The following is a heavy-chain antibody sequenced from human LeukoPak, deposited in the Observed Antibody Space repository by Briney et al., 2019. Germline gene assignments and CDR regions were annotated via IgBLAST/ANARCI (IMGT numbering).Heavy chain of an antibody. CDR1: GYTFTSYY. Sequence: ASVKVSCKASGYTFTSYYMHWVRQAPGQGLEWMGGIIPIFGTANYAQKFQGRVTITADESTSTAYMELSSLRSEDTAVYYCARGEYYDSSGQGLFHYWGQGTLVTVSS. D-gene: IGHD3-22*01. CDR2: IIPIFGTA. CDR3: ARGEYYDSSGQGLFHY. J-gene: IGHJ4*02. V-gene: IGHV1-69*13.